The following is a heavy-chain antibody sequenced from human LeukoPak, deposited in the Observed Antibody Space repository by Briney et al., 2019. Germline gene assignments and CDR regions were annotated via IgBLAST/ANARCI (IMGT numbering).Heavy chain of an antibody. Sequence: PGGSLRLSCAASGFTFSYYAMRWVRQAPGKGLEWVAVISNDGSKKFYIDSVKGRFTVSSDKSTDTLYLQMNSLRPEDTAVYYCAKDRSPTGSYYDMDVWGQGTTVIVSS. CDR3: AKDRSPTGSYYDMDV. CDR2: ISNDGSKK. V-gene: IGHV3-30*18. D-gene: IGHD1-1*01. J-gene: IGHJ6*02. CDR1: GFTFSYYA.